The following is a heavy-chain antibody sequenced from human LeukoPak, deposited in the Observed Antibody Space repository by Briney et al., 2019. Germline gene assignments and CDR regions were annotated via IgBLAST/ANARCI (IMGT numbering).Heavy chain of an antibody. CDR1: GFTFSSYS. CDR3: TRRSSSYWFDP. D-gene: IGHD6-13*01. Sequence: GGSLRLSCAASGFTFSSYSMSWVRQAPGKGLEWVSAISGSGGSTYYEDSVKGRFTISRDTSKNTLSLQLNSLRAEDTAVCYCTRRSSSYWFDPWGQGTLVTVSS. J-gene: IGHJ5*02. V-gene: IGHV3-23*01. CDR2: ISGSGGST.